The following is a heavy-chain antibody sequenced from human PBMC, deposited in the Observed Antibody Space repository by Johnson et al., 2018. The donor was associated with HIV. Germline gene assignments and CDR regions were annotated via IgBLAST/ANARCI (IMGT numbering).Heavy chain of an antibody. CDR2: ISSSGSTI. V-gene: IGHV3-48*04. Sequence: VQLVESGGGLVQPGGSLRLSCAASGFTFSSYWMSCVRQAPGKGLEWVSYISSSGSTIYYADSVKGRFTISRDNTNNSFILQMNRLRVEDTAVYYCASPYDSGVYGAFDVWGPGTMVIVSS. CDR3: ASPYDSGVYGAFDV. J-gene: IGHJ3*01. D-gene: IGHD3-3*01. CDR1: GFTFSSYW.